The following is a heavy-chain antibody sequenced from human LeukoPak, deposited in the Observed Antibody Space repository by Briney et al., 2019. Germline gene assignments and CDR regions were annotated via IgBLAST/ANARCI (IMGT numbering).Heavy chain of an antibody. CDR2: VYYSEAT. CDR3: ARLSCSDTICPTLPYNHFDP. Sequence: SETLSLTCTVSGGSISSRGFFWGWIRQPPGKGPEWIGSVYYSEATYYNSSLKSRVTISVDTSKNHFSLKLSSVTAADTAVYYCARLSCSDTICPTLPYNHFDPWGQGTLVTVSS. CDR1: GGSISSRGFF. V-gene: IGHV4-39*01. J-gene: IGHJ5*02. D-gene: IGHD2-15*01.